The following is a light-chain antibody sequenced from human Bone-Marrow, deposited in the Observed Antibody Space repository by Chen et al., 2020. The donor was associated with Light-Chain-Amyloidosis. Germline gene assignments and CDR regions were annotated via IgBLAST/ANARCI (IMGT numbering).Light chain of an antibody. J-gene: IGKJ5*01. CDR3: MQALQTPVT. CDR2: LGS. CDR1: QSLLHSNGYNY. V-gene: IGKV2-28*01. Sequence: DIVMTQSPLSLPVTPGEPASISCRSSQSLLHSNGYNYLDWYLQKPGQSPQLLIYLGSNRASGVPDRFSGRGSGPDFTLKIIRVDAEDVGVYYCMQALQTPVTFGQGTRLEIK.